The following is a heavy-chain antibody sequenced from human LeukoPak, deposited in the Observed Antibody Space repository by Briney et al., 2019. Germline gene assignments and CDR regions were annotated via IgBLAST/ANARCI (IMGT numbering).Heavy chain of an antibody. J-gene: IGHJ4*02. CDR2: IYSGGST. CDR1: GFTVSSNY. CDR3: ARGLEDYWGPFDY. D-gene: IGHD3-16*01. V-gene: IGHV3-53*01. Sequence: GGSLRLSCAASGFTVSSNYMSWVRQAPGKGLEWVSVIYSGGSTYYADSVEGRFTISRDNSKNALYLQMNSLKAEDTAVYYCARGLEDYWGPFDYWGQGTLVTVSS.